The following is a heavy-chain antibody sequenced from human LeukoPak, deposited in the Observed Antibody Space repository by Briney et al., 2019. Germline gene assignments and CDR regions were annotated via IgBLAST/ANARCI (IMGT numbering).Heavy chain of an antibody. D-gene: IGHD6-13*01. CDR2: IYTSGST. V-gene: IGHV4-4*07. J-gene: IGHJ4*02. CDR1: GGSISSYD. CDR3: ARDQGYSSSWYYNFDY. Sequence: PSETLSLTCTVSGGSISSYDWSWIRQPAGKGLEWIGRIYTSGSTNYNPSLKSRVTMSVDTSKNQFSLKLSSVTAADTAVYYCARDQGYSSSWYYNFDYWGQGTLVTVSS.